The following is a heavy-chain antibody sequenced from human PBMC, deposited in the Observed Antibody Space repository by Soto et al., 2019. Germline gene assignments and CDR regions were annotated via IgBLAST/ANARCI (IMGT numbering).Heavy chain of an antibody. J-gene: IGHJ6*02. CDR3: AKDIVLMVYAPPDYYGMDV. CDR1: GFTFSSYA. V-gene: IGHV3-23*01. D-gene: IGHD2-8*01. CDR2: ISGSGGST. Sequence: VRLSCAASGFTFSSYAMSWVRQAPGKGLEWVSAISGSGGSTYYADSVKGRFTISRDNSKNTLYLQMNSLRAEDTAVYYCAKDIVLMVYAPPDYYGMDVWGQGTTVTVSS.